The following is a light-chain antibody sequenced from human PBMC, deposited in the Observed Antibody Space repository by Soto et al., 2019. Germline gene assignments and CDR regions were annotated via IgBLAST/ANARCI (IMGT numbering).Light chain of an antibody. J-gene: IGKJ1*01. Sequence: DIVMTQSPLSLPVTPGEPASISCRSSQSLLHSNGYNYLDWYLQKPGQSPQLLIYLGSNRASGVPYRFSGSGSSTDFTLKISRVEAEDVGVYYCMQALQTPPTFGQGTKVEIK. CDR2: LGS. V-gene: IGKV2-28*01. CDR1: QSLLHSNGYNY. CDR3: MQALQTPPT.